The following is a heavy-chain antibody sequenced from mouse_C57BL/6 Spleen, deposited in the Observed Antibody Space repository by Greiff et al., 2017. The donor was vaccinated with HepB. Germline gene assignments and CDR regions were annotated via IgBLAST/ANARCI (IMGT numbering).Heavy chain of an antibody. J-gene: IGHJ2*01. CDR1: GYTFTSYG. Sequence: VKLQQSGAELARPGASVKLSCKASGYTFTSYGISWVKQRTGQGLEWIGEIYPRSGNTYYNEKFKGKATLTADKSSSTAYMELRSLTSEDSAVYFCARRGKENYFDYWGQGTTLTVSS. CDR2: IYPRSGNT. CDR3: ARRGKENYFDY. V-gene: IGHV1-81*01.